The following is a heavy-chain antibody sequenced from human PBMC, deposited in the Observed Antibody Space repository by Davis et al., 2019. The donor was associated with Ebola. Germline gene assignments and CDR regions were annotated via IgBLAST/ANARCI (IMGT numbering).Heavy chain of an antibody. J-gene: IGHJ4*02. CDR1: GYSFTNYW. CDR2: IYPGDFDT. D-gene: IGHD2/OR15-2a*01. CDR3: ARLETGTLAPIDY. V-gene: IGHV5-51*01. Sequence: GESLKISCKGSGYSFTNYWIGWVRQMPGKGLEWMGIIYPGDFDTRYSPSFQGQVTISADKSINTAYLQWSTLKASDTAMYYCARLETGTLAPIDYWGQGTLVTVSS.